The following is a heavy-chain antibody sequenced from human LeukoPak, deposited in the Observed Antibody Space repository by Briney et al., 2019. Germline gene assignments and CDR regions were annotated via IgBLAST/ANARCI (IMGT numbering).Heavy chain of an antibody. J-gene: IGHJ4*02. CDR1: GYTFTGYY. Sequence: GASVTVSCTASGYTFTGYYMHWVRQAPGQGLEWMGWINPNSGGTNYAQKFQGRVTMTRDTSISTAYMELSRLRSDDTAVYYCASLDIVATIAGGYFDYWGQGTLVTVSS. CDR3: ASLDIVATIAGGYFDY. D-gene: IGHD5-12*01. CDR2: INPNSGGT. V-gene: IGHV1-2*02.